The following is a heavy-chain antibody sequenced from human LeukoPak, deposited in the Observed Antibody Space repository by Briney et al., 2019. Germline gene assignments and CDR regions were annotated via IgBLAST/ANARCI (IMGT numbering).Heavy chain of an antibody. CDR3: ARGRHQGYCGGDCYSPYFDY. Sequence: GASVNVSCKASGYIFTGYYIHWVRQAAGQGLERMGWINPNSGVTNYAQKFQGRVTMTRDTSISTAYMELSSLRSGDTAVYYCARGRHQGYCGGDCYSPYFDYWGQGTLVTVSS. D-gene: IGHD2-21*01. J-gene: IGHJ4*02. CDR1: GYIFTGYY. V-gene: IGHV1-2*02. CDR2: INPNSGVT.